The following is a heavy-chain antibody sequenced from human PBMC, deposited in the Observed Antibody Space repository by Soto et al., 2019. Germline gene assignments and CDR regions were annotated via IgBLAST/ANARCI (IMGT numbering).Heavy chain of an antibody. CDR2: IRSKAYGGTT. D-gene: IGHD3-10*01. CDR1: GFTFGDYA. V-gene: IGHV3-49*03. CDR3: TRDRGVLLWFGTFDY. J-gene: IGHJ4*02. Sequence: GGSLRLSCTASGFTFGDYAMGWFRQAPGKGLEWVGFIRSKAYGGTTEYAASVKGRFTISRDDSKSIAYLQMNSLKTEDTAVYYCTRDRGVLLWFGTFDYWGQGTLVTVSS.